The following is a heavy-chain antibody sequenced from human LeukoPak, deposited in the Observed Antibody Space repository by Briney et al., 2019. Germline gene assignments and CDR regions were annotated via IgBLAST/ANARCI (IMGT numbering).Heavy chain of an antibody. CDR3: ARVGYSGWNLEY. J-gene: IGHJ4*02. CDR1: GFTFRSYW. CDR2: INQAGSVQ. D-gene: IGHD5-12*01. V-gene: IGHV3-7*01. Sequence: GGSLRLSCAASGFTFRSYWMSWVRQAPGTGLEWVTNINQAGSVQYYVDSVKGRFTISGDDAKNSLYVQMKSLREEDTAVYYCARVGYSGWNLEYWGQGTLVTVSS.